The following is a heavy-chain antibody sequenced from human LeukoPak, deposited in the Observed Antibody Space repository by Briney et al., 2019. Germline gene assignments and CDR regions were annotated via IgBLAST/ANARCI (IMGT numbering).Heavy chain of an antibody. J-gene: IGHJ4*02. V-gene: IGHV1-2*06. Sequence: GASVKVSCKASGYTFTGYYMHWVRQAPGQGLEWMARINPNSGGTNYAQKFQGRVTMTRDTSISTAYMELSRLRSDDTAVYYCARAEVITIFGVVTKLYYFDHWGQGTLVTVSS. CDR3: ARAEVITIFGVVTKLYYFDH. D-gene: IGHD3-3*01. CDR1: GYTFTGYY. CDR2: INPNSGGT.